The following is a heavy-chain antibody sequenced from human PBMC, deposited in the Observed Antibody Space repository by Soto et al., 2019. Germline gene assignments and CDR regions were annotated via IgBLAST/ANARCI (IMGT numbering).Heavy chain of an antibody. D-gene: IGHD3-22*01. J-gene: IGHJ4*02. CDR3: ARAFGDYYDSSGYAH. Sequence: GASVKVSCKASGYTFTSYYINWVLQATGQGLEWMGWMNPNSGNTGYAQKFQGRVTMTRNTSISTAYMELSSLRSEDTAVYYCARAFGDYYDSSGYAHWGQGTLVTVSS. CDR2: MNPNSGNT. V-gene: IGHV1-8*01. CDR1: GYTFTSYY.